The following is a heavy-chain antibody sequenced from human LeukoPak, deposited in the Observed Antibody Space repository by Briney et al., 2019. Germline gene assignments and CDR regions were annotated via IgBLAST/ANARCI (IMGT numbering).Heavy chain of an antibody. CDR1: GFTFSSYS. J-gene: IGHJ4*02. CDR3: ARDLGRWFGESWEFDY. V-gene: IGHV3-48*04. CDR2: ISSSGSTI. Sequence: GGSLRLSCAASGFTFSSYSMNWVRQAPGKGLEWVSYISSSGSTIYYADSVKGRFTISRDNAKNSLYLQMNSLRAEDTAVYYCARDLGRWFGESWEFDYWGQGTLVTVSS. D-gene: IGHD3-10*01.